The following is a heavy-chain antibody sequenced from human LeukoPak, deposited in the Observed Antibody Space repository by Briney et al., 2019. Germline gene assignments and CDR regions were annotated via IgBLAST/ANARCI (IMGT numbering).Heavy chain of an antibody. Sequence: SETLSLTCAVYGGSFSGYYWSWIRQPPGKGLEWIGEINHSGSTNYNPSLKSRVTISVDTSKNQFSLKLSSATAADTAVYYCAGRGVTMDYWGQGTLVTVSS. CDR2: INHSGST. D-gene: IGHD3-10*01. J-gene: IGHJ4*02. CDR3: AGRGVTMDY. V-gene: IGHV4-34*01. CDR1: GGSFSGYY.